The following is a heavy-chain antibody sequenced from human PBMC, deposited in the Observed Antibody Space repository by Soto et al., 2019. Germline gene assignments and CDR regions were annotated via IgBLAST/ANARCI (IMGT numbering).Heavy chain of an antibody. J-gene: IGHJ6*02. D-gene: IGHD1-26*01. Sequence: GGSLRLSCVASGFTFSSYAMTWVRQAPGKGLEWVSSMGGSGRSTYYTDSVKGRFTISRDNSKSTLYLQMNSLGAEDTAVYYCARDFVVGGPTINYYYGMDVWGQGTTVTVSS. CDR2: MGGSGRST. V-gene: IGHV3-23*01. CDR3: ARDFVVGGPTINYYYGMDV. CDR1: GFTFSSYA.